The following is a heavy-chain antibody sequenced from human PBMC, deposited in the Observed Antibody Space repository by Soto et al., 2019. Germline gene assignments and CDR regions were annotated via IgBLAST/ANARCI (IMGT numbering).Heavy chain of an antibody. CDR1: GYTFTSYD. D-gene: IGHD2-15*01. CDR2: MNPNSGIT. Sequence: QVQLVQSGAEVKKPGASVKVSCKASGYTFTSYDINWVRQATGQGLEWMGWMNPNSGITGYALKFQGRVTMTRNTSISTAYMELSSLRSEDTAVYYCARVLYCSGGSCPCYFDYWGQGTLVTVSS. CDR3: ARVLYCSGGSCPCYFDY. V-gene: IGHV1-8*01. J-gene: IGHJ4*02.